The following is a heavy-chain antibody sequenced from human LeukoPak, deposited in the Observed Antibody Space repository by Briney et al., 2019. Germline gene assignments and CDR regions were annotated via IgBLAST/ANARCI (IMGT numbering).Heavy chain of an antibody. Sequence: SETLSLTCTVSGDSISNYYWSWIRQSPGKELEWIGYMYNRGSTIYNPSLKSRVTISTDTSKNQFSLRLTSVTAEDTAVYCARAEKAVTGTLDSWGQGTLITVSS. V-gene: IGHV4-59*01. CDR3: ARAEKAVTGTLDS. CDR1: GDSISNYY. J-gene: IGHJ4*02. D-gene: IGHD6-19*01. CDR2: MYNRGST.